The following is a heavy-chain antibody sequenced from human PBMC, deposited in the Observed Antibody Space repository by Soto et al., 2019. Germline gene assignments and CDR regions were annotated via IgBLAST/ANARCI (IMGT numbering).Heavy chain of an antibody. Sequence: GLDLEWLALIYGDDGERYTPSLKTRLTITKDTSKNQVVLTMTNMDPVDTATYYCARAGGTTVTGLWHFDSWGQGTLVTVSS. J-gene: IGHJ4*02. CDR2: IYGDDGE. D-gene: IGHD4-17*01. V-gene: IGHV2-5*02. CDR3: ARAGGTTVTGLWHFDS.